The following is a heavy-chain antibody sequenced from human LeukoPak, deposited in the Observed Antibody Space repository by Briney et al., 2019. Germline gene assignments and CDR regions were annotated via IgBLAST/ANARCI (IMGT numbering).Heavy chain of an antibody. V-gene: IGHV3-7*01. Sequence: GGSLRLSCAASGFTFSSYSMNWVRQAPGKGLEWVANIKQDGSEKYYVDSVKGRFTISRDNAKNSLYLQMNSLRAEDTAVYYCARAYMVYFDYWGQGTLVTVSS. CDR2: IKQDGSEK. D-gene: IGHD3-10*01. J-gene: IGHJ4*02. CDR1: GFTFSSYS. CDR3: ARAYMVYFDY.